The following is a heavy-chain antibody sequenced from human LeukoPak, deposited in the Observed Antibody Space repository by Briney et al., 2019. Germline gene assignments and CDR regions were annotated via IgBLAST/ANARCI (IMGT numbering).Heavy chain of an antibody. CDR3: AKFRNDMLTGYYDLHFDY. Sequence: GGSLRLSCVASVFTFSSYAMSWLRQAPGKGLEWVSAISGSTGSTYYADSVKGRFTISRDNSRNTLYLHMNSLRADDTAVYYCAKFRNDMLTGYYDLHFDYWGQGTLVTVSS. J-gene: IGHJ4*02. D-gene: IGHD3-9*01. V-gene: IGHV3-23*01. CDR1: VFTFSSYA. CDR2: ISGSTGST.